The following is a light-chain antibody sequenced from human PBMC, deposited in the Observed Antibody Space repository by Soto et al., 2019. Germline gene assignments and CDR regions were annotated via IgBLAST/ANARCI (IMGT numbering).Light chain of an antibody. CDR2: GAS. J-gene: IGKJ4*01. CDR3: QQYGSVPLT. V-gene: IGKV3-20*01. Sequence: EIVLTQSPGTLSLSPGERVTLSCRASESVSTNYLAWYQQKPGQAPRLLISGASSRATGIPDRFSGSGSGADFTLTINRLEPEDFAVYYCQQYGSVPLTFGGGTKVEIK. CDR1: ESVSTNY.